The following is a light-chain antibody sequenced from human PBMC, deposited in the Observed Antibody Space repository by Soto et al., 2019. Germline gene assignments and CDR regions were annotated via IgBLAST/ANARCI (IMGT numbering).Light chain of an antibody. CDR2: EVT. J-gene: IGLJ2*01. V-gene: IGLV2-14*01. Sequence: QSALTQPASVSGSPGQSVTISCAGTSSDIGAYKYVSWYQHHPGKSPRLIIYEVTNRPSGVSNRFSASKSANTASLTISGLQADDEADYYCCSYRSSSTLFFGGGTKLTVL. CDR3: CSYRSSSTLF. CDR1: SSDIGAYKY.